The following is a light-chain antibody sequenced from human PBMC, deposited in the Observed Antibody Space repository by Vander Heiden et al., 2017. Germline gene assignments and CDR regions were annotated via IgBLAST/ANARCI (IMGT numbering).Light chain of an antibody. CDR1: SSNIGSNY. V-gene: IGLV1-47*01. CDR2: RNN. J-gene: IGLJ3*02. CDR3: AAWDDSLSGWV. Sequence: TPGQRATISCSGSSSNIGSNYVYWYQQLPGTAPKLHIYRNNQRPSGVPDRFSGSQTGTSASLAISGLRSEDEADYYCAAWDDSLSGWVFGGGTKLTVL.